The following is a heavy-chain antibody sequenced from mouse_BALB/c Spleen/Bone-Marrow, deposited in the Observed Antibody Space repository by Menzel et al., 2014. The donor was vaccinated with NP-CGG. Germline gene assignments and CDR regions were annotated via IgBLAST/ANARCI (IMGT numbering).Heavy chain of an antibody. D-gene: IGHD2-2*01. Sequence: SGTELMKPGASVKISCKATGYAFSTYWIQWIKQRPGHGLDWIGEISPGTGNTNNNEKFRGKATFTADASSNTAYMQLGSLTSEDSAVYFCAIIGYQAWFTYWGQGTLVTVSP. V-gene: IGHV1-9*01. CDR2: ISPGTGNT. CDR1: GYAFSTYW. J-gene: IGHJ3*01. CDR3: AIIGYQAWFTY.